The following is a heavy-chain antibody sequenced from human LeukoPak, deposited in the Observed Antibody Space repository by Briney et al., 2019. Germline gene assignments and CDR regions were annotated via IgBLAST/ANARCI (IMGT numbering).Heavy chain of an antibody. D-gene: IGHD3-22*01. V-gene: IGHV3-23*01. CDR2: ITGSGGST. Sequence: GESLKISCAASGFTFSNYAMSWVRQAPGKGLEWLSVITGSGGSTYYADSVKGRFTSSRDNSKNTMYLQMNSLRAEDTAVYYCSKGIGYYYDNSGYHFRLDSWGQGTLVTVSS. CDR1: GFTFSNYA. CDR3: SKGIGYYYDNSGYHFRLDS. J-gene: IGHJ4*02.